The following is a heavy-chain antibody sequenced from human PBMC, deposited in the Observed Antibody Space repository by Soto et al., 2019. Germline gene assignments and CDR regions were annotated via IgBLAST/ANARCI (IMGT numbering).Heavy chain of an antibody. J-gene: IGHJ4*02. CDR1: GYSFTNQW. V-gene: IGHV5-51*01. CDR2: IYPGDSDT. CDR3: ARHRSYAILTGPPDS. Sequence: EVQLVQSGAEVKKPGESLKISCKGSGYSFTNQWIGWVRQMPGKGLEWMGIIYPGDSDTRYSPSFQGQVTISADKSISTAYLQWSSLKASETAMYYCARHRSYAILTGPPDSWGQGTLVTVSS. D-gene: IGHD3-9*01.